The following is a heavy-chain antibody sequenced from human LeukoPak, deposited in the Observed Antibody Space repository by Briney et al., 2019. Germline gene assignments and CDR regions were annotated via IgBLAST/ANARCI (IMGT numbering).Heavy chain of an antibody. CDR3: ARAPGITGTTVAFDI. Sequence: SETLSLTCIVSGGSISSSSYYWGWIRQPPGKGLEWIGYIYHSGSTYYNPSLKSRVTISVDRSKNQFSLKLSSVTAADTAMYYCARAPGITGTTVAFDIWGQGTMVTVSS. CDR1: GGSISSSSYY. D-gene: IGHD1-7*01. J-gene: IGHJ3*02. CDR2: IYHSGST. V-gene: IGHV4-30-2*01.